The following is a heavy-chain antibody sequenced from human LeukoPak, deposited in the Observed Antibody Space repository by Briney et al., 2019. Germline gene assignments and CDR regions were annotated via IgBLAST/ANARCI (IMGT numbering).Heavy chain of an antibody. CDR2: IYYSGST. D-gene: IGHD6-19*01. V-gene: IGHV4-31*03. CDR3: ARAVSGRFDY. CDR1: GGSISSGGYY. Sequence: SQTLSLTCTVSGGSISSGGYYWSWIRQHPGKGLEWIGYIYYSGSTYYNPSLKSRVTISVDTSKNQFSLRLSSVTAADTAIYYCARAVSGRFDYWGQGTLVTVSS. J-gene: IGHJ4*02.